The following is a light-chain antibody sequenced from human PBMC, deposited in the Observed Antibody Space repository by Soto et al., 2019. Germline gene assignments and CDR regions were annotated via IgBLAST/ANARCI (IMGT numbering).Light chain of an antibody. Sequence: EIVMTQSPATLSVSPGERATLSCRASQSVSSNLAWYQQKPGQAHRLLIYGASTRATGIPARFSGSGSGTEFTLTISSLQSEDFAVYYCQQYNNWPPDTFGQGTKLEIK. J-gene: IGKJ2*01. V-gene: IGKV3-15*01. CDR3: QQYNNWPPDT. CDR2: GAS. CDR1: QSVSSN.